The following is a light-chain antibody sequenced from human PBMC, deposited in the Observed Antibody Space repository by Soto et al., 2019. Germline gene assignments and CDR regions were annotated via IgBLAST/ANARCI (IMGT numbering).Light chain of an antibody. CDR2: GAS. J-gene: IGKJ1*01. Sequence: EFVLTQSPGTLSLSPGERATLSCRASQTVRNNYLAWYQQKTGQAPRLLIYGASNRATGIPDRFSGSGSGTDFTLTIIRLEPEDFVMDYCQQYGNSPQTFGQGTKVDIK. CDR3: QQYGNSPQT. V-gene: IGKV3-20*01. CDR1: QTVRNNY.